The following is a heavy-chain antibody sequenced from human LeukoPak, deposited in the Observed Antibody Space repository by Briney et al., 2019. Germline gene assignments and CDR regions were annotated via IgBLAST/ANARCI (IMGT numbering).Heavy chain of an antibody. CDR1: GGSMSSYY. Sequence: SETLSLTCTVSGGSMSSYYWSWIRQPAGKGLEWIGRIYITGSTNYNPSLKSRVTMSVDTSKNQFSLTLSSVTAADTAVYYCARSDYYDSSGYPTHLNWFDPWGQGTLVTVSS. D-gene: IGHD3-22*01. V-gene: IGHV4-4*07. CDR3: ARSDYYDSSGYPTHLNWFDP. J-gene: IGHJ5*02. CDR2: IYITGST.